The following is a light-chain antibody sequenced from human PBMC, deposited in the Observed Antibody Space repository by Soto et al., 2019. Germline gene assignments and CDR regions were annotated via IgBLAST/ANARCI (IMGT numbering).Light chain of an antibody. CDR2: EVN. Sequence: QSALTQPASVSGSPGQSITISCTGTSSDVGGYNFVSWYQQHPGKAPGLMVFEVNNRPSGVSDRFSGSKSGNTASLTISGLQAEDEADYYCSSYTFSSTLVVFGGGTKLPVL. CDR1: SSDVGGYNF. CDR3: SSYTFSSTLVV. J-gene: IGLJ3*02. V-gene: IGLV2-14*01.